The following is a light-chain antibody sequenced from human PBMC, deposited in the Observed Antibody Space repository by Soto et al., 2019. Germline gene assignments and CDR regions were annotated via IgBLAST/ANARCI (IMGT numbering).Light chain of an antibody. Sequence: LLTQSHDTLSLAPGERATLSCRASQSVGSTYLAWYQQKPGQAPRLLIFGASSRATGIADRFSGSGSGTDFTLTISRLEPEDFAVYYCQQYGETPWTFGQGTKV. CDR1: QSVGSTY. J-gene: IGKJ1*01. V-gene: IGKV3-20*01. CDR2: GAS. CDR3: QQYGETPWT.